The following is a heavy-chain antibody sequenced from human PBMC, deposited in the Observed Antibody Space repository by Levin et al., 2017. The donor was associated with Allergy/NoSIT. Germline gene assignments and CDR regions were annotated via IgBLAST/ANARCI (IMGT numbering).Heavy chain of an antibody. D-gene: IGHD2-2*02. CDR3: ARNAGRYTSSPIDA. CDR2: VSAYNGNT. V-gene: IGHV1-18*01. CDR1: GYNFNNFG. J-gene: IGHJ5*02. Sequence: GESLKISCKASGYNFNNFGFTWVRQAPGQGLEWMGWVSAYNGNTNYAQKFQGRVSMATDTSSTTAYVDLRSLRFDDTAVYYCARNAGRYTSSPIDAWGQGTLVSVSS.